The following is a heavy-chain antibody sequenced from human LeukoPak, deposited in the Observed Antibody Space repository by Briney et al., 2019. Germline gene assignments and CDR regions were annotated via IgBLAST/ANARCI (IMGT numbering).Heavy chain of an antibody. CDR2: INPNSGGT. CDR1: GYTFTGYY. V-gene: IGHV1-2*04. D-gene: IGHD2-15*01. Sequence: ASVKVSCKASGYTFTGYYMHWVRQAPGQGLEWMGWINPNSGGTNYAQKFQGWVTITRDTSINTAYMELSSLRSEDTAVYYCARVDGSPDYWGQGTLVTVSS. CDR3: ARVDGSPDY. J-gene: IGHJ4*02.